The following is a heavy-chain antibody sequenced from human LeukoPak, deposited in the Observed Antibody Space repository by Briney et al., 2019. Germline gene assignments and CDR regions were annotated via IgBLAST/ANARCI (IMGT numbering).Heavy chain of an antibody. CDR1: VYTFTSYD. J-gene: IGHJ6*02. D-gene: IGHD1-7*01. CDR2: MNPYSGNT. V-gene: IGHV1-8*01. CDR3: ARVRNWNYVRYYYYGMDV. Sequence: GAAVKVSCMASVYTFTSYDLNWVRQATGQGLECMGWMNPYSGNTDNAQKFQGRVTMTRNTSISTAYMELSSLRSEETAVYYCARVRNWNYVRYYYYGMDVWGQGTTVTVSS.